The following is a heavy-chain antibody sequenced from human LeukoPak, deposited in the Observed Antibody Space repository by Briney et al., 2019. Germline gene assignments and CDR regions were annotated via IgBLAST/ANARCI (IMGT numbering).Heavy chain of an antibody. J-gene: IGHJ4*02. CDR2: INPNSGVT. Sequence: ASVKVSCKASGYTFTGYSIHWVRQAPGQGLEWMGWINPNSGVTNYAQKFQGRVTMTRDTSISTAFMELSRLRSDDTAVYYCARTPGHGYYYGSGSYEGYWGQGTLVTVSS. CDR1: GYTFTGYS. CDR3: ARTPGHGYYYGSGSYEGY. V-gene: IGHV1-2*02. D-gene: IGHD3-10*01.